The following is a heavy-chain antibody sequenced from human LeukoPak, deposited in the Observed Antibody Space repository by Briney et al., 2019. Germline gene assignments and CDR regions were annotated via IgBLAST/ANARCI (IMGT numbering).Heavy chain of an antibody. CDR2: INPRTGAT. CDR1: GYTFSDHY. CDR3: ARDLLGDPHYYYYMDV. D-gene: IGHD2-21*02. Sequence: ASVKVSCKASGYTFSDHYMHWVRQAPGQGLEWMGYINPRTGATYYAEKFQGRVTMTRDTSISTAYMELSRLRSDDTAVYYCARDLLGDPHYYYYMDVWGKGTTVTVSS. V-gene: IGHV1-2*02. J-gene: IGHJ6*03.